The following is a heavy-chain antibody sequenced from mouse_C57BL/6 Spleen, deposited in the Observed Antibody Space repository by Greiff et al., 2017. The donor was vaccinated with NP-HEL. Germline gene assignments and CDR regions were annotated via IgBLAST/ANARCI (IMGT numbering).Heavy chain of an antibody. V-gene: IGHV1-69*01. D-gene: IGHD2-5*01. CDR3: ARDYSNSYYFDY. CDR2: IDPSDSYT. Sequence: QVQLQQPGAELVMPGASVKLSCKASGYTFTSYWMHWVKQRPGQGLEWIGEIDPSDSYTNYNQKFKGKSTLTVDKSSSTAYMQLSSLTSEDSAVYYCARDYSNSYYFDYWGQGTTLTVSS. CDR1: GYTFTSYW. J-gene: IGHJ2*01.